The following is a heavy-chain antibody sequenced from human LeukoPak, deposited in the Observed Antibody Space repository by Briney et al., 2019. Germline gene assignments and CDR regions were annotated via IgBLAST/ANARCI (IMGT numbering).Heavy chain of an antibody. CDR3: ARGDFWSGYYYYFDY. J-gene: IGHJ4*02. V-gene: IGHV1-2*02. D-gene: IGHD3-3*01. CDR2: INPNSGGT. Sequence: ASVKVSCKASGYTFTGYYMHWVRQAPGQGLEWMGWINPNSGGTNYAQKFQGRVTMTRDTSISTAYMEQSRLRSDDTAVYYCARGDFWSGYYYYFDYWGQGTLVTVSS. CDR1: GYTFTGYY.